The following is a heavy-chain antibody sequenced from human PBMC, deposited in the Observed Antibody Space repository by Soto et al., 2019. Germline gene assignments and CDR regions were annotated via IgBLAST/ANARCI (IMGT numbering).Heavy chain of an antibody. D-gene: IGHD1-1*01. CDR3: AKDKPGTTSFDY. J-gene: IGHJ4*02. CDR1: GFTISSNA. Sequence: LRLSCAASGFTISSNAMYWVRQAPGKGLEWVSAISDRGDTTHYADSVKSRFTISRDTSKNTLSLHLNALRADDTAVYYCAKDKPGTTSFDYWGQGSLVTVSS. V-gene: IGHV3-23*01. CDR2: ISDRGDTT.